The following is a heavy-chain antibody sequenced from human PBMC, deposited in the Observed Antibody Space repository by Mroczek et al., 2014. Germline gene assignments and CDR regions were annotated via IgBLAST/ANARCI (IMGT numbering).Heavy chain of an antibody. Sequence: VQLVESGGGLVKPGGSLRLSCAASGFTFSDYYMSWIRQAPGKGLEWVSYISSSGSTIYYADSVKGRFTISRDNAKNSLYLQMNSLRAEDTAVYYCARVGRLSHEIVVVPAAEFDYWGQGTLVTVSS. CDR1: GFTFSDYY. CDR3: ARVGRLSHEIVVVPAAEFDY. V-gene: IGHV3-11*01. CDR2: ISSSGSTI. D-gene: IGHD2-2*01. J-gene: IGHJ4*02.